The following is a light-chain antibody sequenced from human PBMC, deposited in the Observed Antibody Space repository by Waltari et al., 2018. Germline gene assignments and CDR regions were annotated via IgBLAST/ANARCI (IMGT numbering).Light chain of an antibody. V-gene: IGKV4-1*01. CDR3: QQYYSTPFT. CDR2: WAS. CDR1: QRLLYSSNNKNY. J-gene: IGKJ3*01. Sequence: DIVMTQSPDSLAVSLGERVTINCKSGQRLLYSSNNKNYLAWYQQKPGQAPKLLIYWASTRESGVPSRFSGSGSGTDFTLTISGLQAEDVAVYYCQQYYSTPFTFGPGTKLDIK.